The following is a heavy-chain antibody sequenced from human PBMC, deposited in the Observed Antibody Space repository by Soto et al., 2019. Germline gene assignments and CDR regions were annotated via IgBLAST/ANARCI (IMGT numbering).Heavy chain of an antibody. CDR3: ARGPLQYYDFWSGYSPYYFDY. Sequence: WASVKVSCKASGYTFTSYGISWVRQAPGQGLEWMGWISAYNGNTNYAQKLQGRVTMTTDTSTSTAYMELRSLRSDDTAVYYCARGPLQYYDFWSGYSPYYFDYWGQGTLVTVSS. CDR2: ISAYNGNT. CDR1: GYTFTSYG. D-gene: IGHD3-3*01. J-gene: IGHJ4*02. V-gene: IGHV1-18*04.